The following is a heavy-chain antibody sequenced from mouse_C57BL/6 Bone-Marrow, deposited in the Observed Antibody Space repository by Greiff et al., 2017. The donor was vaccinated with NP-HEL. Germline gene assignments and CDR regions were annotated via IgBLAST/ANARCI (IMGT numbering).Heavy chain of an antibody. J-gene: IGHJ4*01. D-gene: IGHD1-1*01. V-gene: IGHV3-6*01. CDR3: AREEGYYGSSYYAMDY. CDR2: ISYDGSN. Sequence: EVKLMESGPGLVKPSQSLSLTCSVTGYSITSGYYWNWIRQFPGHKLEWMGYISYDGSNNYNPSLQNRISLTRDPSKNQFFLKLMSVTTDDTATYYCAREEGYYGSSYYAMDYWGQGTAVTGSS. CDR1: GYSITSGYY.